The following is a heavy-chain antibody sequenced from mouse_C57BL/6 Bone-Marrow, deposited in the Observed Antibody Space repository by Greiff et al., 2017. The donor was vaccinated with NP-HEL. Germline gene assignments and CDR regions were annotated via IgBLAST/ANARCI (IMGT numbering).Heavy chain of an antibody. D-gene: IGHD1-1*01. CDR3: AEDYYGSSFAY. CDR2: INPNNGGT. J-gene: IGHJ3*01. CDR1: GYTFTDYY. V-gene: IGHV1-26*01. Sequence: EVQLQQSGPELVKPGASVKISCKASGYTFTDYYMNWVKQSHGKSLEWIGDINPNNGGTSYNQKFKGKATLTVDKSSSTAYMELRSLTSEDSAVYYCAEDYYGSSFAYWGQGTLVTVSA.